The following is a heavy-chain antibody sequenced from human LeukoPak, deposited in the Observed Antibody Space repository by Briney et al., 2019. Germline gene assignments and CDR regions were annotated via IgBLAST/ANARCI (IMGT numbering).Heavy chain of an antibody. CDR3: ATGLNARILNYFDY. D-gene: IGHD2-8*01. Sequence: ASVKVSCKVSGYTLTELSMHWVRQAPGKGLEWMGGFDPEDGETIYAQKFQGRVTMTEDTSTDTAYMELSGLRSEDTAVYYCATGLNARILNYFDYWGQGTLVTVSS. V-gene: IGHV1-24*01. CDR2: FDPEDGET. J-gene: IGHJ4*02. CDR1: GYTLTELS.